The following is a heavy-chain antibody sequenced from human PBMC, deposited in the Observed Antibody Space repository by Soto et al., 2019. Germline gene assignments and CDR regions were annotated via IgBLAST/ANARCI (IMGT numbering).Heavy chain of an antibody. V-gene: IGHV3-23*01. J-gene: IGHJ5*02. CDR3: AKVGSTVTDINWFDP. CDR1: GFTFSTYA. Sequence: EVQLLESGGGLVQPGGSLRLSCAASGFTFSTYAMSWVRQAPGKGLEWVSAISGRGGATYYADSVKGRFTISRDNSKNPLYLQMNSLRAEDTAVYFCAKVGSTVTDINWFDPWGQGTLVTVSS. CDR2: ISGRGGAT. D-gene: IGHD4-17*01.